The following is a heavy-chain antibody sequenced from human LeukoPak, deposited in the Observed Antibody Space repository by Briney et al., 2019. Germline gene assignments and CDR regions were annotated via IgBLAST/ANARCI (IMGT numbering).Heavy chain of an antibody. J-gene: IGHJ6*02. V-gene: IGHV4-34*01. D-gene: IGHD3-10*01. CDR1: GGSFSGYY. CDR2: INHSGST. CDR3: AMGSITMVRGVTNTHYYYYGMDV. Sequence: SETLSLTRAVYGGSFSGYYWSWIRQPPGKGLEWIGEINHSGSTNYNPSLKSRVTVSVDTSKNQFSLKLSSVTAADTAVYYCAMGSITMVRGVTNTHYYYYGMDVWGQGTTVTVSS.